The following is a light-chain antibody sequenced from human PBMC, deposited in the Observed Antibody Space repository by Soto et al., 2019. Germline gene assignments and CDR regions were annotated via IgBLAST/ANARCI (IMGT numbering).Light chain of an antibody. Sequence: EVLLTQSPATLSLSPGDRATLSCRASQIVSSYFALYQQKPDQAPRPLIYNASNRATGIPARFSGSGSGTDFTLTISSLEAEDFAVYYCQQRSIWPLTFGQGTRLEIK. CDR2: NAS. V-gene: IGKV3-11*01. CDR3: QQRSIWPLT. CDR1: QIVSSY. J-gene: IGKJ5*01.